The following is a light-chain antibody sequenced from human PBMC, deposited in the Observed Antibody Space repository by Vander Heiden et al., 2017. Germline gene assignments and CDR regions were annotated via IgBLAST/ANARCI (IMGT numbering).Light chain of an antibody. J-gene: IGLJ2*01. V-gene: IGLV2-14*01. CDR3: SSYTSTDTVI. CDR2: EVN. Sequence: QSALTQPASVSGSPGQSITISCTGTSSDVGAYNYVSWYQHHPGKAPQLIIYEVNYRPSGVSNRFSGSKFGNTASLTISGLQAEDEADFYCSSYTSTDTVIFGGGTKLTVL. CDR1: SSDVGAYNY.